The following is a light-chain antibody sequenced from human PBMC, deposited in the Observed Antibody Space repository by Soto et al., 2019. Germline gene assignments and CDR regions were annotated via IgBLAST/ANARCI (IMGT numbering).Light chain of an antibody. CDR1: SSDVGSYDY. J-gene: IGLJ2*01. V-gene: IGLV2-14*01. Sequence: QSALTQPASVSGSPGQSITISCTGTSSDVGSYDYVSWYQQHPGKAPKVMIHDVSNRPSGISTRFSGSKSANTASLTISGLQAEDEADYYCSSYTTTSTYVVFGGGTKLTVL. CDR2: DVS. CDR3: SSYTTTSTYVV.